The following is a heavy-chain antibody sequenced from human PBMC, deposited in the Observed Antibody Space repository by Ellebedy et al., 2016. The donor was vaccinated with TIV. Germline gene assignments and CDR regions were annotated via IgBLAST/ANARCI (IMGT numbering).Heavy chain of an antibody. CDR3: AREGSGSLYYFDY. Sequence: GGSLRLSCAASGFTFSSYGMHWVRQAPGKGLEWVAVIWYDGSNKYYADSVRGRFTISRDNSKNTLYLQMNSLRAEDTAVYYCAREGSGSLYYFDYWGQGTLVTVSS. V-gene: IGHV3-33*08. CDR1: GFTFSSYG. D-gene: IGHD1-26*01. J-gene: IGHJ4*02. CDR2: IWYDGSNK.